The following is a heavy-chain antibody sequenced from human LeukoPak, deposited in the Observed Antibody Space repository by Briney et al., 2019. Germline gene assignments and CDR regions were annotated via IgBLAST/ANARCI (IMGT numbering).Heavy chain of an antibody. CDR3: ARVNPYCSSTSCYNSYYYYMDV. D-gene: IGHD2-2*02. V-gene: IGHV4-39*07. Sequence: PSETLSLTCTVSGGSISSSSYYWGWIRQPPGKGLEWIGSIYCSGSPYYNPSLKSRVTISVDTSKNQFSLKLSSVTAADTAVYYCARVNPYCSSTSCYNSYYYYMDVWGKGTTVTVSS. CDR2: IYCSGSP. CDR1: GGSISSSSYY. J-gene: IGHJ6*03.